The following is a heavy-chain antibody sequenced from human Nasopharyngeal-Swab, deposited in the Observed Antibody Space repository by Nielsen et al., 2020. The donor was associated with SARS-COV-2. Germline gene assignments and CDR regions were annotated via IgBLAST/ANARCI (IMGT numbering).Heavy chain of an antibody. CDR1: GYTLTELS. Sequence: ASVKVSCKVSGYTLTELSMHWVRQAPGKGLERMGGFDPEDGETIYAQKFQGRVTMTEDTSTDTAYMELSSLRSEDTAVYYCATAGSPANYYDSSGYYYINWFDPWGQGTLVTVSS. V-gene: IGHV1-24*01. CDR2: FDPEDGET. J-gene: IGHJ5*02. CDR3: ATAGSPANYYDSSGYYYINWFDP. D-gene: IGHD3-22*01.